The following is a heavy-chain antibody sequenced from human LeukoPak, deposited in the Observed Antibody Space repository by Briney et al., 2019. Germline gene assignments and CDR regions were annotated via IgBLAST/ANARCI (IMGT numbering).Heavy chain of an antibody. CDR3: ASSPRLTTSWFLFDS. J-gene: IGHJ5*01. D-gene: IGHD2-2*01. CDR1: GDSFSNYY. CDR2: VYYSGST. Sequence: SETLSLTCSVSGDSFSNYYWTWIRQPPGKGLDWIAYVYYSGSTNYNPSLKTRLHLSVDTSKNRFSLKLSSVTAADTAVYYCASSPRLTTSWFLFDSWGHGTLVTVSS. V-gene: IGHV4-59*08.